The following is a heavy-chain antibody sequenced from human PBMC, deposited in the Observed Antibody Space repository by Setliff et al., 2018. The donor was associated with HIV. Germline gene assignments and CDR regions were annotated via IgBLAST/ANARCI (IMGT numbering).Heavy chain of an antibody. Sequence: GASVKVSCKASGYSFTSHSMHWVRQAPGQRLEWMGWINTGNGNTKYSQKFQDRVTITRDTSANTGYLEVTGLRFEDTGVYYCARDRVPKRGHSYREPDFDPWGQGTLVTVSS. CDR2: INTGNGNT. CDR3: ARDRVPKRGHSYREPDFDP. D-gene: IGHD3-16*02. J-gene: IGHJ5*02. V-gene: IGHV1-3*04. CDR1: GYSFTSHS.